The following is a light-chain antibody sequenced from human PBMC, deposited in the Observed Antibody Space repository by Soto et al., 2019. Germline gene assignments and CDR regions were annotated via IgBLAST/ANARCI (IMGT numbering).Light chain of an antibody. CDR1: QSISSR. CDR2: KAS. J-gene: IGKJ2*01. V-gene: IGKV1-5*03. CDR3: EHDNSYLYT. Sequence: DIQMTQSPSTLSASVGDRVTITCRASQSISSRLAWYQQKPGKAPKLLIYKASSLESGVPSRFSGCGSGTEFNLTISSLQPDAFATYYCEHDNSYLYTFGHGTKLEIK.